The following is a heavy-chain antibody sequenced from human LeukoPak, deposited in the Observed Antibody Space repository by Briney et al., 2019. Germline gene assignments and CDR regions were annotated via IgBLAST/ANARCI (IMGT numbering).Heavy chain of an antibody. J-gene: IGHJ4*02. CDR1: GYSFASYW. CDR2: IYPGDSDT. D-gene: IGHD3-22*01. Sequence: GESLKISCKGSGYSFASYWIGWVRQMPGKGLEWMGIIYPGDSDTRYSPSFQGQATISADKSISTAYLQWNSLKASDTAMYYCARRPRHQIRDYDSWGYFDYWGQGTLVTVSS. CDR3: ARRPRHQIRDYDSWGYFDY. V-gene: IGHV5-51*01.